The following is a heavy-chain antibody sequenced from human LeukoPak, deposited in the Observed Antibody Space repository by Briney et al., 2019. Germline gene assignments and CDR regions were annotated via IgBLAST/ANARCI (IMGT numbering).Heavy chain of an antibody. V-gene: IGHV3-9*01. CDR3: AKDPLRYGDYISAFDI. Sequence: PGRSLRLSCAASGFPFDDYAMHWVRQAPGKGLEWVSGISWNGGSIGYADSVKGRFTNSRDNAKNSLFLQMNSLRAEDTALYYCAKDPLRYGDYISAFDIWGQGTMVTVSS. D-gene: IGHD4-17*01. CDR2: ISWNGGSI. J-gene: IGHJ3*02. CDR1: GFPFDDYA.